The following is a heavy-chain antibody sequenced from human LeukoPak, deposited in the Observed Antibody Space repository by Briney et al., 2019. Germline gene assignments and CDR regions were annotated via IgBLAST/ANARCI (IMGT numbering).Heavy chain of an antibody. D-gene: IGHD4-23*01. CDR2: IYPGDSDT. V-gene: IGHV5-51*01. J-gene: IGHJ4*02. CDR3: ARHGGYGGNQKAHFDY. Sequence: GESLKISCKGSGYSFTSYWIGWVRQMPGKGLEWMGIIYPGDSDTKYSPSFQGQVTISADKSISTAYLQWSSLKASDTAMYYCARHGGYGGNQKAHFDYWGQGTLVTVSS. CDR1: GYSFTSYW.